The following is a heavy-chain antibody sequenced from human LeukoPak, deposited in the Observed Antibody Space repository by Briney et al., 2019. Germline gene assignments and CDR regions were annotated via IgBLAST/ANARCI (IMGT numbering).Heavy chain of an antibody. Sequence: SQTPSLTCTVSGGSISSGDYYWSWIRQPPGKGLEWIGYIYYSGSTYYNPSLKSRVTISVDTSKNQFSLKLSSVTAADTAVYYCARATAPSSPYWPAVPLFDYWGQGTLVTVSS. CDR3: ARATAPSSPYWPAVPLFDY. D-gene: IGHD2-15*01. CDR1: GGSISSGDYY. V-gene: IGHV4-30-4*08. CDR2: IYYSGST. J-gene: IGHJ4*02.